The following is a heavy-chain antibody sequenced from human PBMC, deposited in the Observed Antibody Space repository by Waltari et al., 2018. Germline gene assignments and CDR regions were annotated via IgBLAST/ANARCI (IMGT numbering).Heavy chain of an antibody. CDR3: ATGKGDFWSGLYYFDY. J-gene: IGHJ4*02. D-gene: IGHD3-3*01. Sequence: QVQLVQSGAEVKKPGASVTVSCKVSGYTLTELSMPWVRPAPGKGLEWMGGFDPEDGETIYAQKCQGRVTMTEDTSTDTAYMELSSLRSEDTAVYYCATGKGDFWSGLYYFDYWGQGTLVTVSS. V-gene: IGHV1-24*01. CDR2: FDPEDGET. CDR1: GYTLTELS.